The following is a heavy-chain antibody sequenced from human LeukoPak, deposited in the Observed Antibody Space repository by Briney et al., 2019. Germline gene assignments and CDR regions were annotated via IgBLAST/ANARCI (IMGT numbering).Heavy chain of an antibody. D-gene: IGHD2-2*01. CDR3: ALLVPAAIGY. CDR2: INPNSGGT. J-gene: IGHJ4*02. Sequence: ASVKVSCKTSGYTFTGYYIHWVRQAPGQGLEWMGWINPNSGGTNYVQKFQARVTMTRDTSTSTVYMELSSLRSEDTAVYYCALLVPAAIGYWGQGTLVTVSS. CDR1: GYTFTGYY. V-gene: IGHV1-2*02.